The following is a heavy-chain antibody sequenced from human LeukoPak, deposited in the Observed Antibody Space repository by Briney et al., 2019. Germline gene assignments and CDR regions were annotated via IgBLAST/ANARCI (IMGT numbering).Heavy chain of an antibody. D-gene: IGHD6-19*01. CDR2: TTHSGITT. J-gene: IGHJ4*02. Sequence: PGGSLRLSCTASGFSFTDFDMNWVRQAPGKGLEWVSHTTHSGITTHYADSVKGRFTISRGNSKSTLYLQMNSLRAEDTAVYYCAKPVTGSIFDYWGRGTLVTVSS. CDR1: GFSFTDFD. CDR3: AKPVTGSIFDY. V-gene: IGHV3-23*01.